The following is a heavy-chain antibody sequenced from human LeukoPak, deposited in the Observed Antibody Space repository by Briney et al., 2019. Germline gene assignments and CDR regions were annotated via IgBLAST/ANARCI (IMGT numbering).Heavy chain of an antibody. CDR2: MYYSGST. CDR3: ASNTGTTLGAFDI. J-gene: IGHJ3*02. D-gene: IGHD1-7*01. V-gene: IGHV4-59*01. Sequence: PSETLSLTCTVSGGSISSYYWSWIRQPPGKGLEWIGYMYYSGSTNYNPSLKSRVTISVDTSKNQFSLKLSSVTAADTAVYYCASNTGTTLGAFDIWGQGTMVTVSS. CDR1: GGSISSYY.